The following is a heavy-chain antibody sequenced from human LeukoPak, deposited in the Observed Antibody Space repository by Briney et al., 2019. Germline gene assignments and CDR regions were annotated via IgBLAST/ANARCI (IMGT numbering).Heavy chain of an antibody. CDR3: ARVGSTWSYFDY. CDR2: MSGSSNYI. D-gene: IGHD6-13*01. V-gene: IGHV3-21*01. CDR1: GFTFSSYS. Sequence: GGSLRLPCAASGFTFSSYSMNWVRQAPGKGLEWVSFMSGSSNYIYYADSVKGRFTISRDNAKNSLYLQMNRLRAEDTAVYYCARVGSTWSYFDYWSQGTLVTVSS. J-gene: IGHJ4*02.